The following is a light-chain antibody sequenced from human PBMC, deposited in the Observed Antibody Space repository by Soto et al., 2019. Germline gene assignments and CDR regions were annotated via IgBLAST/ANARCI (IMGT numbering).Light chain of an antibody. V-gene: IGKV3-15*01. Sequence: EIVLTQSPATLSVSPGEGVTLSCRASESVSNSLAWYQHKPGQPPRLLIYGASTSATGMPARFSGSGSWTQFTLTITSLQSEDFADNDGQQYKDGPPVTFGPGTKVDIK. J-gene: IGKJ3*01. CDR3: QQYKDGPPVT. CDR1: ESVSNS. CDR2: GAS.